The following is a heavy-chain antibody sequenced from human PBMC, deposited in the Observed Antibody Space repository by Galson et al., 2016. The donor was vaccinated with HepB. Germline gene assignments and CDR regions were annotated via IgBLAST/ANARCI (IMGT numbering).Heavy chain of an antibody. CDR1: GFSFSTYW. V-gene: IGHV3-7*01. CDR2: IKPDGSEK. J-gene: IGHJ6*02. D-gene: IGHD3/OR15-3a*01. CDR3: AALDHGRGV. Sequence: SLRLSCAASGFSFSTYWMTWVRQAPGKGLEWVANIKPDGSEKSYVDSVKGRFTISRDNAQHSLSLQMNSLRDEDTAVYYCAALDHGRGVWGQGTTVTVSS.